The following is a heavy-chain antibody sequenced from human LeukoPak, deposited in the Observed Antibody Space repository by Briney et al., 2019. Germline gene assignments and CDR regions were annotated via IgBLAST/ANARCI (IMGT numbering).Heavy chain of an antibody. CDR1: GGSITNYV. D-gene: IGHD2-21*01. CDR3: MRSNCGTHGWHEP. V-gene: IGHV4-59*01. J-gene: IGHJ5*02. Sequence: PSETLSPAYPISGGSITNYVWSLFRQPPGKGLEWIGYIYYSGTTNYNPSLKSRVTISVDTSKNQFYLKVNSVTAADTAVYYCMRSNCGTHGWHEPWRQKNLVTVSS. CDR2: IYYSGTT.